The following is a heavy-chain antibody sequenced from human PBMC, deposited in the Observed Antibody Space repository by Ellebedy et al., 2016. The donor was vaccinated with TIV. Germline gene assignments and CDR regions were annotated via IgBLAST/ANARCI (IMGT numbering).Heavy chain of an antibody. V-gene: IGHV3-7*03. CDR3: VRDLHWSYFD. CDR2: IKEDGSDE. CDR1: GFTFSLNW. Sequence: GESLKISCAASGFTFSLNWMYWVRQPPGKGLEWVANIKEDGSDEYYVDSVKGRFTISRDNAKNSLYLQMNSLRAEDTAVYYCVRDLHWSYFDWGQGTLLTVSS. J-gene: IGHJ4*02. D-gene: IGHD1-26*01.